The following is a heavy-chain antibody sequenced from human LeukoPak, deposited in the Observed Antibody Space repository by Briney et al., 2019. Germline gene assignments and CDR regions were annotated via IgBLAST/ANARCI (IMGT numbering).Heavy chain of an antibody. CDR1: GYTFTSYG. D-gene: IGHD6-13*01. J-gene: IGHJ4*02. Sequence: ASVKVSCKASGYTFTSYGISWVRQAPGQGLEWMGWISAYSGDTNYAQKLQGRVTMTTDTSTSTAYMDLRSLRSDDTAVYYCARTYSSSDEFDYWGQGTLVTVSS. CDR3: ARTYSSSDEFDY. V-gene: IGHV1-18*01. CDR2: ISAYSGDT.